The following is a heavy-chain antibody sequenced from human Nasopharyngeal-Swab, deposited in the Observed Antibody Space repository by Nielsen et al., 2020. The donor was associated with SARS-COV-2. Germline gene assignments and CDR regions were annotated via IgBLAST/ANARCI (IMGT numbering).Heavy chain of an antibody. D-gene: IGHD3-22*01. V-gene: IGHV4-31*02. Sequence: WIRQPPGKGLEWIGYIYYRGSTYYNPSLKSRVTISVDTSKNQFSLKLSSVTAADTAVYYCARGFVGAYYDSNLDVWGKGTTVTVSS. J-gene: IGHJ6*04. CDR2: IYYRGST. CDR3: ARGFVGAYYDSNLDV.